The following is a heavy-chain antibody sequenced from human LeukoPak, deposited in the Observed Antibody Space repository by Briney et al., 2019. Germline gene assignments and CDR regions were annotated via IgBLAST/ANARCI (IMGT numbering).Heavy chain of an antibody. CDR2: ISGSGDKT. D-gene: IGHD2-15*01. Sequence: PGGSLRLSCAASGFIFSSYAMSWVRQAPGGGLEWVSAISGSGDKTYHADSVKGRFTISRDNSENKLSLQVNSLRAVDTAVYFCAKDTTAWWYHRAYMDVWGKGTTVTVSS. CDR1: GFIFSSYA. V-gene: IGHV3-23*01. CDR3: AKDTTAWWYHRAYMDV. J-gene: IGHJ6*03.